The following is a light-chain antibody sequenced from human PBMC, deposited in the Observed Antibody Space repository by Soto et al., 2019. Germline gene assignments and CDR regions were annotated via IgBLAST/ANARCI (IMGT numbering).Light chain of an antibody. J-gene: IGKJ3*01. CDR2: GAS. CDR3: QQFGNSRFI. Sequence: EIVLTQSPGTLSLSPGERATLSCRASQSVSSNYLAWYQQKPGQAPRLLIYGASSRATGIPDRFSGSGSGTDFTLTISRLEPEDFAVYYCQQFGNSRFIFGPGTKVDIK. V-gene: IGKV3-20*01. CDR1: QSVSSNY.